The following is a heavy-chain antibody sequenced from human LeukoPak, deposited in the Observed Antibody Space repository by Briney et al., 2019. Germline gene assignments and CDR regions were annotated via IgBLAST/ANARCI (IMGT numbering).Heavy chain of an antibody. CDR2: ISDSGST. Sequence: SETLSLTCIVSGGSISSYYWSWVRQPPGKGLEWIGYISDSGSTNYNPSLKSRVTISRDTSRNQVSLKMRFVTAADTAVYFCASLGGTYDYWGQGTLVTVSS. J-gene: IGHJ4*02. CDR1: GGSISSYY. CDR3: ASLGGTYDY. V-gene: IGHV4-59*08. D-gene: IGHD1-26*01.